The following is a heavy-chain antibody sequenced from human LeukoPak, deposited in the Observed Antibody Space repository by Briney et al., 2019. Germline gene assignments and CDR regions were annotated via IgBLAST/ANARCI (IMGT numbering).Heavy chain of an antibody. V-gene: IGHV4-4*02. D-gene: IGHD5-24*01. Sequence: SETLSLTCAVSGGSISRGSWWSWVRQPPGKGLEWLGEIYHSGSTNYNPSLKSRLSISIDKSKNQSSLNLNSVTAADTAVYFCARRAYNWGAFDIWGQGTMVTVSS. J-gene: IGHJ3*02. CDR1: GGSISRGSW. CDR2: IYHSGST. CDR3: ARRAYNWGAFDI.